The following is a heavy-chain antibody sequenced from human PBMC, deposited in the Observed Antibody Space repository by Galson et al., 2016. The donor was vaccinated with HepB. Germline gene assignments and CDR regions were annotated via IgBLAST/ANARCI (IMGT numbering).Heavy chain of an antibody. CDR2: ISSSGSYI. CDR3: ARDVIVGAIFDD. Sequence: SLRLSCAASGFTFSSYSMNWVRQAPGKGLEWVSSISSSGSYIYYGDSVKGRFTISRDNAKNSLYLQMNSLRAEDTAVYYCARDVIVGAIFDDWGQGTLVSVSS. V-gene: IGHV3-21*01. J-gene: IGHJ4*02. CDR1: GFTFSSYS. D-gene: IGHD1-26*01.